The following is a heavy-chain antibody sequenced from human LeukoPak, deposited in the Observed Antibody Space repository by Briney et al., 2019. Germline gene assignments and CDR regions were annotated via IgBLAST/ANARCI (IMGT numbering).Heavy chain of an antibody. CDR1: GGSISSYY. J-gene: IGHJ5*02. Sequence: NTSETLSLTCTVSGGSISSYYWSWIRQPPGKGLEWIGYIYYSGSTNYNPSLKSRVTISVDTSKNQFSLKLSSVTAADTAVYYCARRVAATTLNWFDPWGQGTLVTVSS. D-gene: IGHD6-13*01. V-gene: IGHV4-59*08. CDR3: ARRVAATTLNWFDP. CDR2: IYYSGST.